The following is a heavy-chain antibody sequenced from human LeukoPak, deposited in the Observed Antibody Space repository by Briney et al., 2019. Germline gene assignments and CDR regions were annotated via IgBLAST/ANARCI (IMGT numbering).Heavy chain of an antibody. D-gene: IGHD3-22*01. CDR1: GGTFSSYA. Sequence: ASVKVSCKASGGTFSSYAISWVRQAPGQGLAWMGRIIPIFGIANYAQKFQGRVTITADKSTSTAYMELSSLRSEDTAVYYCARNYYDTPPDYWGQGTLVTVSS. CDR3: ARNYYDTPPDY. V-gene: IGHV1-69*04. J-gene: IGHJ4*02. CDR2: IIPIFGIA.